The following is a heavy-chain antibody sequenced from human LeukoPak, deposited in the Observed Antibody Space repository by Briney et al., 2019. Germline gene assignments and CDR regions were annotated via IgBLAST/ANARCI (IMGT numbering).Heavy chain of an antibody. CDR1: GFSLSTSGMC. CDR2: IDWDDDK. D-gene: IGHD6-19*01. CDR3: ARSLSSPGGYYFDY. V-gene: IGHV2-70*11. Sequence: ESGPTLVNPTQTLTLTCTFSGFSLSTSGMCVSWIRQPPGKALEWLARIDWDDDKYYSTSLKTRLTISKDTSKNQVVLTMTNMDPVDTATYYCARSLSSPGGYYFDYWGQGTLVTVSS. J-gene: IGHJ4*02.